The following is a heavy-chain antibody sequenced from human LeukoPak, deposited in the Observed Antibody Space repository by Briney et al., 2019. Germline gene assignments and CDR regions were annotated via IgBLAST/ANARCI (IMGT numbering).Heavy chain of an antibody. CDR1: GFTFSRYE. D-gene: IGHD6-13*01. CDR2: IGLAGDT. Sequence: GGSLRLSCAASGFTFSRYEMHWVRQATGKGLEWVSGIGLAGDTYYPGSVKGRFTISRDDAKNSLYLQMNSLRAGDTAVYYCARGNGSSWYAPFFDYWGQGTLVTVSS. V-gene: IGHV3-13*01. CDR3: ARGNGSSWYAPFFDY. J-gene: IGHJ4*02.